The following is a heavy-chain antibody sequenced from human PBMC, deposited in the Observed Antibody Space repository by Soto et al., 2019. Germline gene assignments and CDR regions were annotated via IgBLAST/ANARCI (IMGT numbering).Heavy chain of an antibody. CDR1: GFTVSSNY. D-gene: IGHD3-10*01. V-gene: IGHV3-66*01. CDR2: IYSGGST. CDR3: RTNNFSDFGAY. Sequence: EVQLVESGGGLVQPGGSLRLSCAASGFTVSSNYLSWVRQAPGKGLEWVSVIYSGGSTYYADSVKGRFTISRDKSTNTLYLQMISLRDEETAVYDCRTNNFSDFGAYWGQGTLVTVSS. J-gene: IGHJ4*02.